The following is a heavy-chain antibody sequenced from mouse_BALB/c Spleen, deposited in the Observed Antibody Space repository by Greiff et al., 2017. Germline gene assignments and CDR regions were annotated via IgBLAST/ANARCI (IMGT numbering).Heavy chain of an antibody. CDR2: IRNKANGYTT. CDR1: GFTFTDYY. J-gene: IGHJ3*01. D-gene: IGHD2-3*01. CDR3: ASDDGYYVRFAD. V-gene: IGHV7-3*02. Sequence: EVQRVESGGGLVQPGGSLRLSCATSGFTFTDYYMSWVRQPPGKALEWLGFIRNKANGYTTEYSASVKGRFTISRDNSQSILYLQMNTLRAEDSATYYCASDDGYYVRFADWGQGTLVTVSA.